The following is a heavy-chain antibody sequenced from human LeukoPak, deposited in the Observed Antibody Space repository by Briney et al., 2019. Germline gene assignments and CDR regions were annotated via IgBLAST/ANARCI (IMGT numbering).Heavy chain of an antibody. V-gene: IGHV3-23*01. J-gene: IGHJ4*02. CDR1: RFTFSSYA. CDR2: IGGSGGGI. Sequence: GGSLRLSCAASRFTFSSYAMSWVRQAPGMRLEWVSTIGGSGGGIYYADSVKGRFTISRDNSQSTLYLQMNSLRAEDTAVYYCAKYRGFGDSYDSWGQGTLVTVSS. D-gene: IGHD3-10*01. CDR3: AKYRGFGDSYDS.